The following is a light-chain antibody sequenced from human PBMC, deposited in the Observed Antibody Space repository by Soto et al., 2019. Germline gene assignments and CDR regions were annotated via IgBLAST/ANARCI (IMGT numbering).Light chain of an antibody. CDR3: LQDYNYPRT. CDR1: QTISSW. Sequence: DIQMTQSPSTLSGSVGERVTITCRASQTISSWLAWYQQKPGKAPKLLIYKASTLKSGLPSRFSGSGSGTEFTLIISSLQPDDFATYYCLQDYNYPRTFGQGTKVDIK. CDR2: KAS. V-gene: IGKV1-5*03. J-gene: IGKJ1*01.